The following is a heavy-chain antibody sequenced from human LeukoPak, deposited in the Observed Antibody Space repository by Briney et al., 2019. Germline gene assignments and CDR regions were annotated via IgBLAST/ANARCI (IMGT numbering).Heavy chain of an antibody. CDR1: GFTFSSYA. CDR2: ISDSGGST. CDR3: ARGLTIEHWLDP. J-gene: IGHJ5*02. V-gene: IGHV3-23*01. D-gene: IGHD3-10*01. Sequence: PGGSLRLSCAASGFTFSSYAMSWVRQAPGKGLEWVSAISDSGGSTYYADSVKGRFTISRDNSKNTLYLQMNSLRAEDTAVYYCARGLTIEHWLDPWGQGTLVTVSS.